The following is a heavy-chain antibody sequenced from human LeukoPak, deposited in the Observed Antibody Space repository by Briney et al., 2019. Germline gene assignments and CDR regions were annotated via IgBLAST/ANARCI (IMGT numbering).Heavy chain of an antibody. CDR1: GFTFSRYV. Sequence: GGSLRLSCVASGFTFSRYVIHWVRQAPGKGLEWVAVISKDGSDEYYADSVKGRFTVSRDPSKNSLYLQMNNLRGEDTAVYYCARDADTSEFFSWLDLWGQGTLVTVSS. CDR3: ARDADTSEFFSWLDL. CDR2: ISKDGSDE. V-gene: IGHV3-30*04. D-gene: IGHD3-22*01. J-gene: IGHJ5*02.